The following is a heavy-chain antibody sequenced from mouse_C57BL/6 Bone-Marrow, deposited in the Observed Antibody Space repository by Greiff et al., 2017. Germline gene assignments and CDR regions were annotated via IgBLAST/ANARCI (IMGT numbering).Heavy chain of an antibody. CDR3: ARTGYYGRSDY. D-gene: IGHD1-1*01. Sequence: QVQLQQPGAELVKPGASVKLSCKASGYTFTSYWMHWVKQRPGQGLEWIGMIHPNSGSTNYHEKFKSKATLTVDKSSSTAYLQLSSLTSEDSAVYYCARTGYYGRSDYWGQGTTLTVSS. V-gene: IGHV1-64*01. CDR2: IHPNSGST. J-gene: IGHJ2*01. CDR1: GYTFTSYW.